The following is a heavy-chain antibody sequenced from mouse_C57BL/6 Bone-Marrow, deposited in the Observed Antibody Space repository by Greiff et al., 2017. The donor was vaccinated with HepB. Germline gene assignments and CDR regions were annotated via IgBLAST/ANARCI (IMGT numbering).Heavy chain of an antibody. CDR1: GFTFSDYG. CDR3: ASPRVRRGEPWFAY. Sequence: EVKLMESGGGLVKPGGSLKLSCAASGFTFSDYGMHWVRQAPEKGLEWVAYISSGSSTIYYADTVKGRFTISSDNAKNTLFLQMTSLRSEDTAMYYCASPRVRRGEPWFAYWGQGTLVTVSA. D-gene: IGHD2-14*01. CDR2: ISSGSSTI. V-gene: IGHV5-17*01. J-gene: IGHJ3*01.